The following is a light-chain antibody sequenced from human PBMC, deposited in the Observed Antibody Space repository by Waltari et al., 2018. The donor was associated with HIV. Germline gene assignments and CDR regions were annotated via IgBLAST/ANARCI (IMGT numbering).Light chain of an antibody. CDR1: NIGSKV. Sequence: SYVLTPPPPVSVAPGHTASIPRGGNNIGSKVVHCHQPKPDDATVLFVCADSGRPSRIPERFSGSNSGNTATLTISTVEAGDEADYYCQVSDTNNDHPYVFGTGTKVTVL. J-gene: IGLJ1*01. V-gene: IGLV3-21*02. CDR3: QVSDTNNDHPYV. CDR2: ADS.